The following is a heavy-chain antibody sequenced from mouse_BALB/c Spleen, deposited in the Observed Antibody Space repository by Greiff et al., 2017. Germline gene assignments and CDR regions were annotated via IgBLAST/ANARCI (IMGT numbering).Heavy chain of an antibody. D-gene: IGHD2-4*01. CDR3: ARALSTMITYFDY. CDR2: ISYSGST. V-gene: IGHV3-2*02. CDR1: GYSITSDYA. Sequence: EVKLVESGPGLVKPSQSLSLTCTVTGYSITSDYAWNWIRQFPGNKLEWMGYISYSGSTSYNPSLKSRISITRDTSKNQFFLQLNSVTTEDTATYYCARALSTMITYFDYWGQGTTLTVAS. J-gene: IGHJ2*01.